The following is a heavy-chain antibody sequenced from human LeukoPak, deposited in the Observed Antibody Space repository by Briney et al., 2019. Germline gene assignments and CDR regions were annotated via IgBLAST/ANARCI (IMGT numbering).Heavy chain of an antibody. CDR1: GFTFSSYG. V-gene: IGHV3-30*02. D-gene: IGHD3-22*01. Sequence: GGSLRLSCAASGFTFSSYGMHWVRQAPGKGLERVAFIRYDGSNKYYADSVKGRFTISRDNSKNTLYLQMNSLRAEDTAVYYCAKDIQYYYDSSGYWNYFDYWGQGTLVTVSS. CDR2: IRYDGSNK. J-gene: IGHJ4*02. CDR3: AKDIQYYYDSSGYWNYFDY.